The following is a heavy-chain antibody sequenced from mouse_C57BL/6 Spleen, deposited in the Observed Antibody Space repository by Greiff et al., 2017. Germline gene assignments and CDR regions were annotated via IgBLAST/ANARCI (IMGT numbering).Heavy chain of an antibody. CDR1: GYTFTSYW. V-gene: IGHV1-69*01. J-gene: IGHJ4*01. D-gene: IGHD4-1*01. Sequence: VQLQQPGAELVMPGASVKLSCKASGYTFTSYWMHWVKQRPGQGLEWIGEIDPSDSYTNYNQKFKGKSTLTVDKSSSTAYMQLSSLTSEDSAVYYCARGLAYAMDYWGQGTSVTVSS. CDR3: ARGLAYAMDY. CDR2: IDPSDSYT.